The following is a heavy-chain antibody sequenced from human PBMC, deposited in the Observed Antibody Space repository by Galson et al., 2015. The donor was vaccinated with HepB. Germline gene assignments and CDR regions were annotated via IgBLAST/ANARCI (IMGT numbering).Heavy chain of an antibody. CDR1: GFTFSSYS. D-gene: IGHD4-23*01. Sequence: SLRLSCAASGFTFSSYSMNWVRQAPGKGLEWVSSNSSTSSHIYYADSVKGRFTISRDNAKNSLYLQMSSLRVEDTAVYYCAREDSYRGNPWGDHWGQGTLVTVSS. CDR3: AREDSYRGNPWGDH. J-gene: IGHJ4*02. CDR2: NSSTSSHI. V-gene: IGHV3-21*01.